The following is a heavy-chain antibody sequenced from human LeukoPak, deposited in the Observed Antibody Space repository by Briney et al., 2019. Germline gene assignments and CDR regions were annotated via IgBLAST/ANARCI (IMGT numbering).Heavy chain of an antibody. CDR2: IHPNSGDT. J-gene: IGHJ4*02. Sequence: ASVKVSCKASGYTFAGYPINWVRQVPGKGLEWIGRIHPNSGDTYYAQKVQGRVTMTRDTSINTAYMDLSRLPSHDTAVFYCARDGNNWSSLHYWGQATLVTVSS. V-gene: IGHV1-2*06. CDR3: ARDGNNWSSLHY. CDR1: GYTFAGYP. D-gene: IGHD1-1*01.